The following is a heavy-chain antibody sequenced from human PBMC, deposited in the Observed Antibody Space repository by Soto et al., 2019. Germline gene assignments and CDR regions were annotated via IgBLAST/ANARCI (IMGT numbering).Heavy chain of an antibody. CDR3: GSGIHYLWGSYQYFFDY. D-gene: IGHD3-16*02. CDR1: GFTFSSYW. J-gene: IGHJ4*02. CDR2: IKQDGSEK. V-gene: IGHV3-7*01. Sequence: EVQLVESGGGLVQPGGSLRLSCAASGFTFSSYWMSWVRQAPGKGLEWVANIKQDGSEKYYVDAVKGRCTISRDNAKNSLYIQMHGLRDEDTAVYYCGSGIHYLWGSYQYFFDYWGQGTLVTVSS.